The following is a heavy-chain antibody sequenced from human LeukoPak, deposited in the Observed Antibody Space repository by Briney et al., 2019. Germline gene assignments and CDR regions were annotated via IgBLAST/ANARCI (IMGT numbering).Heavy chain of an antibody. D-gene: IGHD2-2*01. Sequence: PGRSLRLSCAASGFTFSSYGIHWVRQAPGKGLEWVSAIGVSGDQTFYADSVKGRFTISRDNSKNTLSLAMNNLRAEDTAVYYCAKERNARGALDYRGRGTLVTVSS. J-gene: IGHJ4*02. V-gene: IGHV3-23*01. CDR2: IGVSGDQT. CDR3: AKERNARGALDY. CDR1: GFTFSSYG.